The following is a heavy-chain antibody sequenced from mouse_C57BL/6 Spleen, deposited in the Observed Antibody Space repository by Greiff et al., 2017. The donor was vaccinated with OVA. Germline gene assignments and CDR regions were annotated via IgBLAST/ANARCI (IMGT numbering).Heavy chain of an antibody. Sequence: VQLQQSGAELARPGASVKMSCKASGYTFTSYTMHWVKQRPGQGLEWIGYINPSSGYTKYNQKFKDKATLTADKSSSTADMQLSSLTSEDSAVYYGARGDSSGYGYAMDYWGQGTSVTVSS. D-gene: IGHD3-2*02. CDR2: INPSSGYT. V-gene: IGHV1-4*01. J-gene: IGHJ4*01. CDR3: ARGDSSGYGYAMDY. CDR1: GYTFTSYT.